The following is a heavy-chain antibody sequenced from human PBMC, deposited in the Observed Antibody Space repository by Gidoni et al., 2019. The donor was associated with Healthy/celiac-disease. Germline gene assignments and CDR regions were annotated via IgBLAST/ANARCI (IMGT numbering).Heavy chain of an antibody. J-gene: IGHJ5*02. V-gene: IGHV3-20*04. D-gene: IGHD4-17*01. Sequence: EVQLVESGGGVVRPGGSLRLSCAASGFTFDDYGRSWVRQAPGKGLEWVSGINWNGGSTGYADSVKSRFTISRDNAKNSLYLQMNSLRAEDTALYYCARGYYGDHGVWFDPWGQGTLVTVSS. CDR2: INWNGGST. CDR1: GFTFDDYG. CDR3: ARGYYGDHGVWFDP.